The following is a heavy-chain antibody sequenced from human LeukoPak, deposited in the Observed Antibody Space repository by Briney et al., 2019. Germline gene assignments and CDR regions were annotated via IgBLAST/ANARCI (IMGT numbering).Heavy chain of an antibody. V-gene: IGHV4-34*01. Sequence: SETLSLTCAVYGGSFSGYYWSWIRQPPGKGLEWIGEINHSGSTNYNPSLKSRVTISVDTSKNQFSLKLSSVTAADTAIYYCARDSGTTGEVKFDPWGQGIPVTVSS. CDR2: INHSGST. CDR1: GGSFSGYY. CDR3: ARDSGTTGEVKFDP. J-gene: IGHJ5*02. D-gene: IGHD3-10*01.